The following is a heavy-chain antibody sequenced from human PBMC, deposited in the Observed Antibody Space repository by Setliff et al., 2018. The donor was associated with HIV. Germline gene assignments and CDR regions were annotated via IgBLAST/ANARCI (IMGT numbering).Heavy chain of an antibody. V-gene: IGHV3-23*01. J-gene: IGHJ4*02. CDR2: ISGSGGST. Sequence: PSETLSLTCTVSGDSISSVSYSWGWIRQAPGKGLEWVSAISGSGGSTYYADSVKGRFTISRDNAKNSLYLQMNSLRAEDTAVYYCAREEISYYFEYWGQGTRVTVSS. CDR1: GDSISSVSYS. CDR3: AREEISYYFEY.